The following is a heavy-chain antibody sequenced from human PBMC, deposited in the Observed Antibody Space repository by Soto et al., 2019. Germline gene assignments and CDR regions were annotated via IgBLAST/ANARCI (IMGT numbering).Heavy chain of an antibody. J-gene: IGHJ4*02. CDR2: INAGNGNT. V-gene: IGHV1-3*01. D-gene: IGHD3-3*01. CDR1: GYTFTIYS. CDR3: ARESYDFWSGYYTYFDY. Sequence: ASVKVSCKASGYTFTIYSMHWVRQAPGQRLEWMGWINAGNGNTKYSQKFQGRVTITRDTSASTAYMELSSLRSEDTAVYYCARESYDFWSGYYTYFDYWGQGTLVTVSS.